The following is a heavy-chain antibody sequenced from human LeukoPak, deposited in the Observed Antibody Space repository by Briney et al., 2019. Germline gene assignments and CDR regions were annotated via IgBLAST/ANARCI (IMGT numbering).Heavy chain of an antibody. CDR2: IIPIFGTA. Sequence: SVKVSCKASGGTFSSYAISWVRQAPGQGLEWMGGIIPIFGTANYAQKFQGRVTITADESTSTAYMELSSLRSEDTAVYYCARDPGSSGAFDIWGQGTMVTVSS. J-gene: IGHJ3*02. CDR1: GGTFSSYA. CDR3: ARDPGSSGAFDI. V-gene: IGHV1-69*13. D-gene: IGHD1-26*01.